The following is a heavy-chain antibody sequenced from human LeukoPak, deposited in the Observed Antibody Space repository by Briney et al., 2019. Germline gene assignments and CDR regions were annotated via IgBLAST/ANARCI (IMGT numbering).Heavy chain of an antibody. D-gene: IGHD3-3*01. CDR2: IYYSGST. CDR3: ARDKTFEVVNFFDC. CDR1: GGSISSGSYY. J-gene: IGHJ4*02. V-gene: IGHV4-39*07. Sequence: PSETLSLTCTVSGGSISSGSYYWGWIRQPPGKGLEWIGSIYYSGSTYYNPSLKSRITVSLDTSKNQFSLKLSSVTAADTAVYYCARDKTFEVVNFFDCWGQGALVTASS.